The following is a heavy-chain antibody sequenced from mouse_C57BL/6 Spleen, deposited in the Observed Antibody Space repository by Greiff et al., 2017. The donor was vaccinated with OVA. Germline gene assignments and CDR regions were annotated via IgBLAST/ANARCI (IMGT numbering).Heavy chain of an antibody. CDR3: DIDYSNYEGAMDY. J-gene: IGHJ4*01. CDR1: GYTFTSYW. D-gene: IGHD2-5*01. Sequence: VQLQQPGAELVKPGASVKVSCKASGYTFTSYWMHWVKQRPGQGLEWIGRIHPTDGDTNYNQKFKGKATLTVDKSSSTAYMQLSSLTSEDSAVYYGDIDYSNYEGAMDYWGQGTSVTVSA. V-gene: IGHV1-74*01. CDR2: IHPTDGDT.